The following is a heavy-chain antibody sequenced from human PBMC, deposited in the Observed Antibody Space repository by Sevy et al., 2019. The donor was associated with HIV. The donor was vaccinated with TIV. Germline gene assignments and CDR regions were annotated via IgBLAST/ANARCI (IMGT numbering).Heavy chain of an antibody. CDR1: GGSINSNNW. J-gene: IGHJ4*02. V-gene: IGHV4-4*02. CDR3: ASGLWFGELGGGYFDY. D-gene: IGHD3-10*01. Sequence: SETLSLTCAVSGGSINSNNWWSWVRQPPGKGLEWIGEIYHSGSINYNPSLKSRVTISVDKSKKQFSLKVNSVTAADTAVYYCASGLWFGELGGGYFDYWGQGTLVTVSS. CDR2: IYHSGSI.